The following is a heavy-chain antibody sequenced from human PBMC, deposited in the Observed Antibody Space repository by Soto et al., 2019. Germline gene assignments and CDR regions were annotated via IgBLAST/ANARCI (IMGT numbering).Heavy chain of an antibody. CDR3: AALTVSLQQLFDY. J-gene: IGHJ4*02. Sequence: LTCTVSGGSISSGGYYWSWIRQHPGKGLEWIGYIYYSGSTNYNPSLKSRVTISVDTSKNQFSLKLSSVTAADTAVYYCAALTVSLQQLFDYWGQGTLVTVSS. D-gene: IGHD6-13*01. CDR2: IYYSGST. CDR1: GGSISSGGYY. V-gene: IGHV4-61*08.